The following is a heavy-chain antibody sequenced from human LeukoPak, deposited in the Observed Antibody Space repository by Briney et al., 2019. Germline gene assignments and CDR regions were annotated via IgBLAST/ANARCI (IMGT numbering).Heavy chain of an antibody. V-gene: IGHV4-59*01. CDR3: ARGSGSYYYYYYYMDV. CDR1: GGSISSYY. J-gene: IGHJ6*03. CDR2: IYYSGST. Sequence: PSETLSLTCTVSGGSISSYYWSWIRQPPGKGLEWIGYIYYSGSTNYNPSLKSRVTISVDTSKNQFSLKLSSVTAADTAVYYCARGSGSYYYYYYYMDVWGKGTTVTVS. D-gene: IGHD1-26*01.